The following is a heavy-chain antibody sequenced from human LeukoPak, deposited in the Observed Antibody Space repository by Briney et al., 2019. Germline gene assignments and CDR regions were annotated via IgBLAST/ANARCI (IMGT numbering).Heavy chain of an antibody. V-gene: IGHV4-59*12. CDR2: IYYSGST. CDR3: ARGLYYYDSSGYYAPLDI. CDR1: GGSISSYY. J-gene: IGHJ3*02. Sequence: SETPSLTCTVSGGSISSYYWSWIRQPPGKGLEWIGYIYYSGSTNYNPSLKSRVTISVDRSKNQFSLKLSSVTAADTAVYYCARGLYYYDSSGYYAPLDIWGQGTMVTVSS. D-gene: IGHD3-22*01.